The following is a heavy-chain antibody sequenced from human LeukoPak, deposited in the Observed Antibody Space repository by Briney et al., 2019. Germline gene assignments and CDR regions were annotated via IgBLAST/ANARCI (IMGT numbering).Heavy chain of an antibody. V-gene: IGHV3-66*02. J-gene: IGHJ4*02. Sequence: PGGSLRLSCAASGFTVNSNYMSWVRQAPGKGLEWVSVLYSGGTRLYADSVKGRFTISRDNSKNTLYLQMNSLRAEDTAVYYCARDLNGYNPFDCWGQGTLVTVSS. CDR1: GFTVNSNY. CDR2: LYSGGTR. D-gene: IGHD5-24*01. CDR3: ARDLNGYNPFDC.